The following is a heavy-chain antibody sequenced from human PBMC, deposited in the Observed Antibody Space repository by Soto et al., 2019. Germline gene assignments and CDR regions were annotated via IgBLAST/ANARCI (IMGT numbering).Heavy chain of an antibody. J-gene: IGHJ6*02. CDR3: AWNVTLTGYSYGMDV. Sequence: QVQLVQSGAEVKKPGSSVKVSCKASGGTFSSYTINWVRQAPGRGLEWMGGISPILDTANYAQKFQGRVTITADESTSTAYREVSSLRSEYTAVYYCAWNVTLTGYSYGMDVWGQGTTVTVSS. D-gene: IGHD1-1*01. CDR1: GGTFSSYT. V-gene: IGHV1-69*01. CDR2: ISPILDTA.